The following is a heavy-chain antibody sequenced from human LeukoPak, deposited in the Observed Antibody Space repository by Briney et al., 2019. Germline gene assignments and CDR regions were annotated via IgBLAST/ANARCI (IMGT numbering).Heavy chain of an antibody. Sequence: GGSLRLSCAASGFTFSDFGIHWVRQAPGQGLGWVGLISYDGSIKYYADSVKGRFTISRDNSKITLYLQMNSLRVEDTAVYDCAKYLYPTLTGIDYWGQGTLVTVSS. CDR1: GFTFSDFG. CDR3: AKYLYPTLTGIDY. J-gene: IGHJ4*02. V-gene: IGHV3-30*18. CDR2: ISYDGSIK. D-gene: IGHD3-9*01.